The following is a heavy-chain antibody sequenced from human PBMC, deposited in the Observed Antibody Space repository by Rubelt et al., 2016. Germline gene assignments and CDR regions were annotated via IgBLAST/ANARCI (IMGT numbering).Heavy chain of an antibody. V-gene: IGHV2-5*02. Sequence: QITLKESGPTLVKPTQTLTLTCTFSGFSLITSGVGVGWIRQPPGKALEWLALISWDDDKRYRPSLKSRLTITKDTSKNQVVLKMTNVEAGHTAATYWADAVGGRGATTTYWYDPWGKGTRVTVSA. CDR3: ADAVGGRGATTTYWYDP. CDR2: ISWDDDK. CDR1: GFSLITSGVG. J-gene: IGHJ5*02. D-gene: IGHD1-26*01.